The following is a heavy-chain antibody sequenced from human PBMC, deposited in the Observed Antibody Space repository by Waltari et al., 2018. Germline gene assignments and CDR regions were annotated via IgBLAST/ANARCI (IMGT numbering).Heavy chain of an antibody. CDR2: IYSGGST. CDR1: GFTVSSNY. Sequence: EVQLVESGGGLIQPGGSLRLSCAASGFTVSSNYMSWVRQAPGKGLEWVSVIYSGGSTYYADSVKGRFTISRDNSKNTLYLQMNSLRAEDTAVYYCARASRYCSGGSCYSDYWGQGTLVTVSS. D-gene: IGHD2-15*01. V-gene: IGHV3-53*01. J-gene: IGHJ4*02. CDR3: ARASRYCSGGSCYSDY.